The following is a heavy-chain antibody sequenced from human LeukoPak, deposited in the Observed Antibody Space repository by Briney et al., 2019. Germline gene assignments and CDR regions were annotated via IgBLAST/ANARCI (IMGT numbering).Heavy chain of an antibody. CDR1: GYSFTTYG. D-gene: IGHD6-6*01. CDR2: ISAYNGNT. CDR3: ARDMIAARPNWFDP. V-gene: IGHV1-18*01. J-gene: IGHJ5*02. Sequence: GASVTVSFKSSGYSFTTYGISWVRQAPGQGLEWMGWISAYNGNTNYAQKLQGRVTMTTDTSTRTAYMELRSLRYNDTAVYYCARDMIAARPNWFDPWGRGTLVTVSS.